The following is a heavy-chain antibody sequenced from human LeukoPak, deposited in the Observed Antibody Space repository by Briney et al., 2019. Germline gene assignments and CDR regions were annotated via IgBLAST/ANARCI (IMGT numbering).Heavy chain of an antibody. CDR1: SGSISDYY. CDR2: IYHSGRT. CDR3: ARTTEGYCRGRSCYSYYYYMDV. D-gene: IGHD2-15*01. V-gene: IGHV4-59*01. Sequence: SETLSLTCTVSSGSISDYYWSWIRQPPGKGLEWIASIYHSGRTYYNPALKSRVTISVDTSKNQFSLKLSSVTAADTAVYYCARTTEGYCRGRSCYSYYYYMDVWGKGTTVTVSS. J-gene: IGHJ6*03.